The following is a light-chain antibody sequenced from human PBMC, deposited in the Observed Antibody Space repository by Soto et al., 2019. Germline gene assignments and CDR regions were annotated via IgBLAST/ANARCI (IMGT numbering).Light chain of an antibody. CDR1: QSVSSSY. Sequence: EIVLTQSPGTLSLSPGERATLSCRASQSVSSSYLAWYQQKPGQAPRLLIYGASSRATGIPDRFSGSGSGTDFTLTSSRLEPEDFAVYACQQYGSSPTTCGQGTRLEIK. V-gene: IGKV3-20*01. CDR2: GAS. CDR3: QQYGSSPTT. J-gene: IGKJ5*01.